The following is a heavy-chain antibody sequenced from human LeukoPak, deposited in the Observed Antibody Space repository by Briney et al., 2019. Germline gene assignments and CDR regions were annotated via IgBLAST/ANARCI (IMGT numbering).Heavy chain of an antibody. J-gene: IGHJ5*02. D-gene: IGHD2-2*02. CDR2: IYHSGST. V-gene: IGHV4-4*02. CDR1: GGSISSSNW. CDR3: ASLPYCSSTSCYTSNWFDP. Sequence: SETLSLTCAVSGGSISSSNWWSWVRQPPGKGLEWIGEIYHSGSTNYNPSLKSRVTISVDKSKNQFSLKLSSVTAADTAVYYCASLPYCSSTSCYTSNWFDPWGQGTLVTVSS.